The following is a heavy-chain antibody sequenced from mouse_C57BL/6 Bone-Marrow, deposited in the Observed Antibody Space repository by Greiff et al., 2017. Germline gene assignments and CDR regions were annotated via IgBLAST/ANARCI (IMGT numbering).Heavy chain of an antibody. V-gene: IGHV1-76*01. CDR2: IYPGSGNT. Sequence: VQLQQSGAELVRPGASVKLSCKASGYTFTDYYINWVKQRPGQGLEWIARIYPGSGNTYYNDKFKGKATLTAEKSSSTAYMQLSSLTSEDSAVYLCARGDDGYYDAMDYWGQGASGTVSS. J-gene: IGHJ4*01. D-gene: IGHD2-3*01. CDR1: GYTFTDYY. CDR3: ARGDDGYYDAMDY.